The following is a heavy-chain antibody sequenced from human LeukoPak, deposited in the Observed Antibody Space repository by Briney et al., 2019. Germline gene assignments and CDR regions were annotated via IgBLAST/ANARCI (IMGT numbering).Heavy chain of an antibody. CDR2: FDPEDGET. D-gene: IGHD4-17*01. CDR1: GYTLTELS. V-gene: IGHV1-24*01. Sequence: ASVKVSCTVSGYTLTELSMHWVRQAPGKGLEWMGGFDPEDGETIYAQTFQGRVTMTEDTSTDTAYMELSSLRSEDTAVYYCATDFLRRRRFDYWGQGTLVTVSS. CDR3: ATDFLRRRRFDY. J-gene: IGHJ4*02.